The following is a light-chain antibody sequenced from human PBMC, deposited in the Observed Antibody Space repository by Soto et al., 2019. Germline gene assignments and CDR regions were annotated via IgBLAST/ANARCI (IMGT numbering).Light chain of an antibody. CDR3: QSYDSSLSGYVI. CDR1: SSNIGTPYD. J-gene: IGLJ2*01. Sequence: QSVLTQPPSVSGAPGQRVTISCTGSSSNIGTPYDVHWYQQLPGTAPKLLIYGNSNRPSGVPDRFSGSKSGTSASLAITGLQAEDVADYYCQSYDSSLSGYVIFGGGTKLTVL. V-gene: IGLV1-40*01. CDR2: GNS.